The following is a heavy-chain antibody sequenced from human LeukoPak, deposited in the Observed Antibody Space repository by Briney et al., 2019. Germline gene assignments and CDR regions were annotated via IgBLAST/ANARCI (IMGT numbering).Heavy chain of an antibody. D-gene: IGHD4-11*01. Sequence: GGSLRLSCAASGFTFSSYSMNRVRQAPGKGLEWVSSISSSSSYIYYADSVKGRFTISRDNAKNSLYLQMNSLRAEDTAVYYCARGYSEDYGMDVWGQGTTVTVSS. CDR3: ARGYSEDYGMDV. V-gene: IGHV3-21*01. CDR1: GFTFSSYS. CDR2: ISSSSSYI. J-gene: IGHJ6*02.